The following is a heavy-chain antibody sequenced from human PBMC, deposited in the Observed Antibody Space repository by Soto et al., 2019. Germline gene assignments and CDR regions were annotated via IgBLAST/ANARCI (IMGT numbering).Heavy chain of an antibody. V-gene: IGHV3-53*04. CDR3: ARDQGGSSSWFSGAFDI. CDR1: GFTVSSNY. D-gene: IGHD6-13*01. J-gene: IGHJ3*02. Sequence: EVQLVESGGGLVQPGGSLRLSCEASGFTVSSNYMSWVRQAPGKGLEWVSVIYSGGSTYYADSVKGRFTISRHNSKNKLYLQMKSLRAEETDVYYCARDQGGSSSWFSGAFDIWGKGPMFTVSS. CDR2: IYSGGST.